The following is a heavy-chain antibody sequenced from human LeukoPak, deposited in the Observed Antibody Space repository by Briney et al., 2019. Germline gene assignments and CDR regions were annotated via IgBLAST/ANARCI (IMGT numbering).Heavy chain of an antibody. D-gene: IGHD3-9*01. Sequence: GGSLRLSCAASGFTFNSYGMNWVRQAPGKGLEWISNIRTTAEGAKYAYYADSVKGRVTISRDDGKNTLYLHMNSLRDDGTAVYYCATDQRYAFDYWGQGILVTVSS. CDR3: ATDQRYAFDY. CDR2: IRTTAEGAKYA. CDR1: GFTFNSYG. V-gene: IGHV3-48*02. J-gene: IGHJ4*02.